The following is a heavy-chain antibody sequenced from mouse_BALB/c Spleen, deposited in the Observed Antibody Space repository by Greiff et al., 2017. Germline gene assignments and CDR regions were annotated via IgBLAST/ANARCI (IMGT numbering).Heavy chain of an antibody. V-gene: IGHV3-2*02. D-gene: IGHD1-2*01. CDR1: GYSITSDYA. CDR3: ATTATWYFDV. Sequence: EVQLQESGPGLVKPSQSLSLTCTVTGYSITSDYAWNWIRQFPGNKLEWMGYISYSGSTSYNPSLKSRISITRDTSKNQFFLQLNSVTTEDTATYYCATTATWYFDVWGAGTTVTVSS. J-gene: IGHJ1*01. CDR2: ISYSGST.